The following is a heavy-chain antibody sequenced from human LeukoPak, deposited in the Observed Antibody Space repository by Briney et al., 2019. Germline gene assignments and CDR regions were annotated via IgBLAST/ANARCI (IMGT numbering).Heavy chain of an antibody. D-gene: IGHD2-2*02. J-gene: IGHJ4*02. Sequence: GGSLRLSCAASGFTFSNYSMSWVRQAPGKGLEWVSSISESDTSTYYADSVKGRFTISRDNSKNTLELQMNSLRAEDTAVYYCTKARSASSSSCYNYWGQGILVTVSS. CDR1: GFTFSNYS. CDR2: ISESDTST. V-gene: IGHV3-23*01. CDR3: TKARSASSSSCYNY.